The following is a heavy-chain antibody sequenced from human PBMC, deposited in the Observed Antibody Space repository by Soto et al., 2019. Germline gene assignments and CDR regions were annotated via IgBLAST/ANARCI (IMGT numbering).Heavy chain of an antibody. CDR1: AGSISSGGYS. CDR3: ARDQLEGNGFDP. V-gene: IGHV4-30-2*01. J-gene: IGHJ5*02. Sequence: QLQLQESGSGLVRPSQTLSLTCAVSAGSISSGGYSWNWIRQPPGKGLEWIGYIYHSGSTLYKPSLKSRVTISVDKSKNQFSLKLSSVTAADTAVYYCARDQLEGNGFDPWGQGTLVTVSS. CDR2: IYHSGST. D-gene: IGHD1-1*01.